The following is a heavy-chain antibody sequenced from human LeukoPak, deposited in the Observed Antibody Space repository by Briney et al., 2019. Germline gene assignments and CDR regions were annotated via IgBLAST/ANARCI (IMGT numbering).Heavy chain of an antibody. J-gene: IGHJ4*02. V-gene: IGHV4-39*07. Sequence: AAETLSLTCTVSGGSISSSSYYWGWIRQPPGKGLEWIGSIYYSGSTYYNPSLKSRLTISVDTSKNQFSLKLSSVTAADTAVYYCATKDGSGWADFDYWGQGTLVTVSS. CDR2: IYYSGST. CDR3: ATKDGSGWADFDY. D-gene: IGHD6-19*01. CDR1: GGSISSSSYY.